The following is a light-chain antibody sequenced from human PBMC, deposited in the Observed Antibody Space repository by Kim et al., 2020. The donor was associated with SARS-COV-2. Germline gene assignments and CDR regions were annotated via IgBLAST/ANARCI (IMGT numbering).Light chain of an antibody. CDR1: SSNIGAEYD. Sequence: RVTISCTGSSSNIGAEYDVHWYQQLPGAAPRLLIYNDNSRPSGVPDRFSGSKSGTSASLAITGLQAEDEADYYCHSYDNSLSVWVFGGGTQLTVL. J-gene: IGLJ3*02. CDR2: NDN. V-gene: IGLV1-40*01. CDR3: HSYDNSLSVWV.